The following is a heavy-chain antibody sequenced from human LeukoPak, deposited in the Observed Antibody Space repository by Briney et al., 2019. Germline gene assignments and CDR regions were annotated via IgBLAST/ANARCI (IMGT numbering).Heavy chain of an antibody. CDR3: ARGEGATSYYYYYMDV. CDR1: GGTFSSYA. CDR2: INTNTGNP. Sequence: ASVKVSCKASGGTFSSYAISWVRQAPGQGLEWMGGINTNTGNPTYAQGFTGRFVFFLDTSVSTAYLQISSLKAEDTAVYYCARGEGATSYYYYYMDVWGKGTTVTISS. V-gene: IGHV7-4-1*02. J-gene: IGHJ6*03. D-gene: IGHD1-26*01.